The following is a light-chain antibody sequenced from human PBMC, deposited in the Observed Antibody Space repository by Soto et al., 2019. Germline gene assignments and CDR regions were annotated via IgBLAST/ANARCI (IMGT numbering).Light chain of an antibody. CDR3: QQYSHLIT. V-gene: IGKV1-33*01. Sequence: DIQMTQSPSSLSASVGDRVTITCQASQDISNYLNWYQQXLGKAPKLLIYDATNSETGVPSRFSGSGSGTDFTFTISSLQPEDIATYYCQQYSHLITFGQGTRLEIK. J-gene: IGKJ5*01. CDR2: DAT. CDR1: QDISNY.